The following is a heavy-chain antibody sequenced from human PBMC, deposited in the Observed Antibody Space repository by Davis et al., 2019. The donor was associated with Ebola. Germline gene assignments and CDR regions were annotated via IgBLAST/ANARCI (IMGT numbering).Heavy chain of an antibody. Sequence: GESLKISCAASGFTFSSYAMSWVRQAPGKGLEWVSVIYSGGSTYYADSVKGRFTISRDNSKNALYLQVNSLRAEDTAVYYCAKRVGYTFDYWGQGTLVTVSS. CDR1: GFTFSSYA. CDR2: IYSGGST. CDR3: AKRVGYTFDY. V-gene: IGHV3-23*03. J-gene: IGHJ4*02. D-gene: IGHD6-13*01.